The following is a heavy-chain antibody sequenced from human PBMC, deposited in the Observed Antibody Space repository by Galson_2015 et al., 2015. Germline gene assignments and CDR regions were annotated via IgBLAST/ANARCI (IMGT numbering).Heavy chain of an antibody. Sequence: SLRLSCAASGFTFSSYRMNWVRQAPGKGLEWVSYISSSSSTIYYADSVKGRFTISRDNAKNSLYLQMNSLRDEDTAVYYCARGGNQQQWLVTSWYFDLWGRGTLVTVSS. V-gene: IGHV3-48*02. CDR3: ARGGNQQQWLVTSWYFDL. CDR1: GFTFSSYR. J-gene: IGHJ2*01. CDR2: ISSSSSTI. D-gene: IGHD6-19*01.